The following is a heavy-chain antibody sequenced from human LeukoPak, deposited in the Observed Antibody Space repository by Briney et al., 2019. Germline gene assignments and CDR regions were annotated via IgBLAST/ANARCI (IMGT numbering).Heavy chain of an antibody. J-gene: IGHJ4*02. CDR1: GGSISSYF. D-gene: IGHD4-17*01. CDR2: IYYSGST. V-gene: IGHV4-59*08. Sequence: PSETLSLTCTVSGGSISSYFWSWIRQPPGKGLEWIGYIYYSGSTNYNPSLKSRVTISVDTSKNQFSLKLSSVTAADTAVYYCARLGTDGGRYGDRRRYFDYWGQGTLVTVSS. CDR3: ARLGTDGGRYGDRRRYFDY.